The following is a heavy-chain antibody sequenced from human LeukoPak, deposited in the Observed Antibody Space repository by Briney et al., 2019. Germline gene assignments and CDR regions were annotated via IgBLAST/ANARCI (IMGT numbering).Heavy chain of an antibody. D-gene: IGHD4-23*01. V-gene: IGHV3-21*01. J-gene: IGHJ3*02. CDR3: ARDLWVVTPNDAFDI. CDR2: ISSSSSYI. CDR1: GFTFSSYS. Sequence: GGSLRLSCAASGFTFSSYSMNWVRQAPGKGLEWVSSISSSSSYIYYADSVKGRFTISRDNAKNSLYLQMNSLRAEDTAVYYCARDLWVVTPNDAFDIWGQGTMVTVSS.